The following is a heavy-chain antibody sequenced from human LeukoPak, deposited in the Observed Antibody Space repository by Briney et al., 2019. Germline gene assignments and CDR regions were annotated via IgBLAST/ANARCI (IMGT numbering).Heavy chain of an antibody. CDR3: ANARVMKPFFDY. J-gene: IGHJ4*02. D-gene: IGHD2-21*01. V-gene: IGHV3-23*01. Sequence: QAGGSLGLSCAASGFSFTSYAMSWVRQAPGKGLEWVSAISTGGGSTYYADSVKGRFTISRDNSKNTLSLQLNSLRAEDTAVYYCANARVMKPFFDYWGQGTLVTVSS. CDR2: ISTGGGST. CDR1: GFSFTSYA.